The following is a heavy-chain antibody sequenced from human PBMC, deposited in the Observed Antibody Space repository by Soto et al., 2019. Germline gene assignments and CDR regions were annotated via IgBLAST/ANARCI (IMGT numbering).Heavy chain of an antibody. J-gene: IGHJ4*02. CDR2: ISAYNCNT. CDR3: ARGWTTDKTYYFDY. V-gene: IGHV1-18*01. Sequence: ASVKVSCKASGYTFTSYGISWVRQAPGQGLEWMGWISAYNCNTNYAQKLQGRVTMTTDTSTSTAYMELRSLRSDDTAVYYCARGWTTDKTYYFDYWGQGTLVTVSS. D-gene: IGHD4-17*01. CDR1: GYTFTSYG.